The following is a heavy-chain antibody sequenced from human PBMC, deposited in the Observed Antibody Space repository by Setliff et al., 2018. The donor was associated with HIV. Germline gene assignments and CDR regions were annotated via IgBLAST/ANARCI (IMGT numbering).Heavy chain of an antibody. Sequence: GGSLRLSCAASGLTFSSYAMSWVRQAPGKGLEWVSAITGSGRTTYYADSVKGRFTISRDNSKNTLSLQMNSLRAEDTAVCYCAKDYVENDYWGQGTLVTVSS. CDR3: AKDYVENDY. CDR1: GLTFSSYA. J-gene: IGHJ4*02. D-gene: IGHD3-16*01. V-gene: IGHV3-23*01. CDR2: ITGSGRTT.